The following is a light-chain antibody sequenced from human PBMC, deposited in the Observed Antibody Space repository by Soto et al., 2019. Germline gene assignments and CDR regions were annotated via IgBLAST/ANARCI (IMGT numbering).Light chain of an antibody. CDR3: QHYNSYSEA. Sequence: DIQVTQSPSTRSGSVVDGVPITFRASQTISSWLAWYQQKPGKAPKLLIYKASTLKSGVPSRFSGSGSGTEFTLTISSLQPDDFATYYCQHYNSYSEAFGQGTKVDIK. V-gene: IGKV1-5*03. CDR1: QTISSW. J-gene: IGKJ1*01. CDR2: KAS.